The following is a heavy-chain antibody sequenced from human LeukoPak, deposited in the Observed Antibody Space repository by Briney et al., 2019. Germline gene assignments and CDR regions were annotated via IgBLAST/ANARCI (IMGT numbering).Heavy chain of an antibody. Sequence: GGSLRLSCAASGFTFSSYAMHWVRQAPGKGLEWVAVISYDGSNKYYADSVKGRFTISRDNSKNTLYLQMNSLRAEDTAVYYCAKVGSGSYPDNYYYYYYMDVWGKGTTVTISS. CDR2: ISYDGSNK. V-gene: IGHV3-30*04. CDR3: AKVGSGSYPDNYYYYYYMDV. J-gene: IGHJ6*03. D-gene: IGHD3-10*01. CDR1: GFTFSSYA.